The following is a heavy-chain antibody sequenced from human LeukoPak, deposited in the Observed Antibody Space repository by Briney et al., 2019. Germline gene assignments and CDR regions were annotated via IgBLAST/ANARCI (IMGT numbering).Heavy chain of an antibody. J-gene: IGHJ4*02. Sequence: GGSLSLNCAASGFTIDDYSMSWVRPGPGKGLEWGFGINWNGGSTGHEYSVKGRFTISRDNAKISLYLQMDSLRAEDAAFYYCSRDPGDILVAGTFDYWGQGTLVTVSS. CDR2: INWNGGST. CDR1: GFTIDDYS. D-gene: IGHD6-19*01. V-gene: IGHV3-20*04. CDR3: SRDPGDILVAGTFDY.